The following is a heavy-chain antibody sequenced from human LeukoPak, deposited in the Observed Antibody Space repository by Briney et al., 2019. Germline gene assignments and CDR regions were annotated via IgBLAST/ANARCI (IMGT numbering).Heavy chain of an antibody. CDR3: ARVGGTVIRGIIVTRLDY. V-gene: IGHV3-72*01. Sequence: PGGSLTLSCVASGFSFSDHFMDWVRQAPGKGLEWVGRARDKPNGYTTEYAASVKGRFTISRDESTKSVYLQMSSLKTEDTAVYYCARVGGTVIRGIIVTRLDYWGQGTLVTVSS. D-gene: IGHD3-10*01. CDR2: ARDKPNGYTT. CDR1: GFSFSDHF. J-gene: IGHJ4*02.